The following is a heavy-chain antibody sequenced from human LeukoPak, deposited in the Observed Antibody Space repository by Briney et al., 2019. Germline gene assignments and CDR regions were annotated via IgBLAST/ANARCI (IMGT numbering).Heavy chain of an antibody. CDR3: SRDGNYYDSDYYYYMDV. CDR2: IRSKAYGGTT. CDR1: GFTFSSYG. D-gene: IGHD3-22*01. Sequence: GGSLRLSCAASGFTFSSYGIHWVRQAPGKGLEWVGFIRSKAYGGTTEYAASVTGRFTISRDDSKSIAYLQMNSLKTEDTAVYYCSRDGNYYDSDYYYYMDVWGKGTTVTISS. J-gene: IGHJ6*03. V-gene: IGHV3-49*04.